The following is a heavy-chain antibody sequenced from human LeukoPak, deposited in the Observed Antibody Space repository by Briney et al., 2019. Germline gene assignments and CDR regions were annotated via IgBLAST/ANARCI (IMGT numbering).Heavy chain of an antibody. V-gene: IGHV1-2*02. Sequence: ASVKVSCKASGYTFTGYYMHWVRQAPGQGLEWMGWINPNSGGTNYAQKFQGRVTMTRDTSISTAYMELSRLRSDDTAVYYCARDTLRNPHPYDFWSVYYYYYMDVWGKGTTVTVSS. CDR1: GYTFTGYY. D-gene: IGHD3-3*01. CDR2: INPNSGGT. J-gene: IGHJ6*03. CDR3: ARDTLRNPHPYDFWSVYYYYYMDV.